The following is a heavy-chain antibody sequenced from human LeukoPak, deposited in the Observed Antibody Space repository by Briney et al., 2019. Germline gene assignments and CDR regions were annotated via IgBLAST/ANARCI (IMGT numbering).Heavy chain of an antibody. D-gene: IGHD4-17*01. CDR2: IAGGGSRI. V-gene: IGHV3-11*04. Sequence: PGGSLRLSCAASGFTFSDYYTSWIRQAPGKGLEWVSYIAGGGSRISHADSLKGRFTISWDNAVDSLYLQMNSLRAEDTAVYYCATGNGNYGEVAYWGQGTLVAVSS. CDR3: ATGNGNYGEVAY. J-gene: IGHJ4*02. CDR1: GFTFSDYY.